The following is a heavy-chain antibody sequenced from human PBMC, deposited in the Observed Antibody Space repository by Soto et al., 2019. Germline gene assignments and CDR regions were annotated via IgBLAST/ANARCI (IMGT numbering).Heavy chain of an antibody. D-gene: IGHD3-10*01. V-gene: IGHV1-24*01. CDR3: ATDLGVALAPLSILYFQQ. CDR1: GYSLNELC. Sequence: ASVKVSCKVSGYSLNELCMHWLRQPPGKGLEWIGGFDPEEGKMIYAQNYQGRVTMTEDTSTDTAYMELNSLTSEDTAIYYCATDLGVALAPLSILYFQQWGQGTVVTVSS. CDR2: FDPEEGKM. J-gene: IGHJ1*01.